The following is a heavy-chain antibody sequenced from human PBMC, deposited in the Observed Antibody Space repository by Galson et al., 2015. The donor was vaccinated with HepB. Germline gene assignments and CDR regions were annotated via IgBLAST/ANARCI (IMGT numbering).Heavy chain of an antibody. CDR2: INPNSGGT. Sequence: SVKVSCKASGYTFTGYYMHWVRQAPGQGLEWMGWINPNSGGTNYAQKFQGRVTMTRDTSISTAYMELSRLRSDDTAVYYCARDIVVVPAAIGWFDPWGQGTLVTVSS. D-gene: IGHD2-2*01. CDR3: ARDIVVVPAAIGWFDP. V-gene: IGHV1-2*02. CDR1: GYTFTGYY. J-gene: IGHJ5*02.